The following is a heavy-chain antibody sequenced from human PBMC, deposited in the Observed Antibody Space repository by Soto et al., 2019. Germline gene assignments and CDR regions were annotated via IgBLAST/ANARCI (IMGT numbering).Heavy chain of an antibody. CDR2: IIPIFGTA. CDR1: GGTFSSYA. J-gene: IGHJ6*02. D-gene: IGHD2-21*01. Sequence: QVQLVQSGAEVKKPGSSVKVSCKASGGTFSSYAISWVRQAPGQGLEWMGGIIPIFGTAYYAQKFQGRVKITADESTSTAYVELSILRSEDTAVYYCAKTPEHYYYGMDVWGQGTTVTVSS. V-gene: IGHV1-69*12. CDR3: AKTPEHYYYGMDV.